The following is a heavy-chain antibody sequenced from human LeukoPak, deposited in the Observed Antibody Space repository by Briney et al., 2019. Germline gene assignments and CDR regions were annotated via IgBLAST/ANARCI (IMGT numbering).Heavy chain of an antibody. CDR1: GFTFTDYY. CDR3: AASPDYYDSSGYSYYFDY. Sequence: GASVKVSCKASGFTFTDYYMHWVRQAPGQGLEWMGWINPNRGGTNYAQKFQGRVTMTRDTSISTAYMELNRLRSEDTAVYYCAASPDYYDSSGYSYYFDYWGQGTLVTVSS. J-gene: IGHJ4*02. D-gene: IGHD3-22*01. CDR2: INPNRGGT. V-gene: IGHV1-2*02.